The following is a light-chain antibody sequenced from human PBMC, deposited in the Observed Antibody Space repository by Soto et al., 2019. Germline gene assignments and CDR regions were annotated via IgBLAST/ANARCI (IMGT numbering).Light chain of an antibody. Sequence: EVMLTQAPGTLSLSPGERATLSCRASQTVRNNYLAWYQQKPGQAPRLLIYDASSRATGIPDRFSGSGSGTDFTITISRLEPEDFAVYYCQQSTDSRTFGQGTKVDIK. V-gene: IGKV3-20*01. CDR3: QQSTDSRT. CDR1: QTVRNNY. J-gene: IGKJ1*01. CDR2: DAS.